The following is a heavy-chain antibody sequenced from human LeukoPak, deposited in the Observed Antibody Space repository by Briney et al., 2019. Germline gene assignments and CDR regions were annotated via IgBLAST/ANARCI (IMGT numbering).Heavy chain of an antibody. CDR2: LYHSGHT. V-gene: IGHV4-38-2*01. CDR1: GHFLSIGYY. D-gene: IGHD6-13*01. J-gene: IGHJ4*02. CDR3: ATTPREYSSTWYYFDY. Sequence: SETLSLTCHVSGHFLSIGYYWAWIRQSPGKGLEGIGSLYHSGHTFYKPSLTRRPTIQVDTPKQPLSLNLSSETAAHTGVYYCATTPREYSSTWYYFDYWGQGILVTVSS.